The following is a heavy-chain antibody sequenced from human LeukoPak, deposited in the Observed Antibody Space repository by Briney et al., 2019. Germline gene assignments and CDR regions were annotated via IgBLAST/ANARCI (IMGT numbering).Heavy chain of an antibody. Sequence: GGSLRLSCAASGFSFSSYAMSWVRQAPGKGLEWVSVISGSGGRTYYADSVKGRFTISRDNSKNTLYLQMNSLRAEDTAVYYCAQWLERRNYFDTWGQGTLVIVSS. CDR3: AQWLERRNYFDT. CDR2: ISGSGGRT. V-gene: IGHV3-23*01. J-gene: IGHJ4*02. CDR1: GFSFSSYA. D-gene: IGHD6-19*01.